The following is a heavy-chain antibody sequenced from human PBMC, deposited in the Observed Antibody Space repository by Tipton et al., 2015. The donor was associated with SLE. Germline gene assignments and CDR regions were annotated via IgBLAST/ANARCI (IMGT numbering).Heavy chain of an antibody. Sequence: TLSLTCSVSDDYISSNDDYWAWIRQPPGKGLQWIGSVHYSGRTHYNPSLESRPTISVDTSKKQFSLNLSSVTAADTAVYYCARGGGDSNSCQDFDRWGQGTLVTVSS. CDR1: DDYISSNDDY. CDR2: VHYSGRT. J-gene: IGHJ4*02. V-gene: IGHV4-39*07. D-gene: IGHD2-2*01. CDR3: ARGGGDSNSCQDFDR.